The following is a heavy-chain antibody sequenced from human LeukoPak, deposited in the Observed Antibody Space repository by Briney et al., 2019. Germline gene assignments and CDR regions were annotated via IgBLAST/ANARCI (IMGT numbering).Heavy chain of an antibody. V-gene: IGHV3-15*01. J-gene: IGHJ4*02. D-gene: IGHD3-3*01. CDR1: GFTFSSYE. CDR3: TTEDRRGFYDFWSGPNFDY. Sequence: GGSLRLSCAASGFTFSSYEMNWVRQAPGKGLEWVGRIKSKTDGGTTDYAAPVKGRFTISRDDSKNTLYLQMNSLKTEDTAVHYCTTEDRRGFYDFWSGPNFDYWGQGTLVTVSS. CDR2: IKSKTDGGTT.